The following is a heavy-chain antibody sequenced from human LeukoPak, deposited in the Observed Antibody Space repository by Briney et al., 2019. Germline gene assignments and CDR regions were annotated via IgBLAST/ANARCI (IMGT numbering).Heavy chain of an antibody. CDR1: GFTVGNNY. J-gene: IGHJ4*02. CDR2: MYSRGSS. Sequence: GGSLRLSCTVSGFTVGNNYMSWVRQAPGKGLEWVALMYSRGSSHYADSVRGGFTISRDSSKNTVYLQMNSLTAEDTAVYYCARGQIVGVHGDFWGQGTLVTVSS. V-gene: IGHV3-66*02. CDR3: ARGQIVGVHGDF. D-gene: IGHD1-26*01.